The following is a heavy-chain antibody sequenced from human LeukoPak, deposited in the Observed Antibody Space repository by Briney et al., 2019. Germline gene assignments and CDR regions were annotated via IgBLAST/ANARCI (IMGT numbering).Heavy chain of an antibody. V-gene: IGHV4-39*02. D-gene: IGHD6-13*01. J-gene: IGHJ4*02. CDR2: IYYSGST. Sequence: SETLSLTCTVSGGSISSSSYYWGWIRQPPGKGLEWIGSIYYSGSTYYNPSLKSRVTISVDTSKNQFSLKLSSVTAADTAVYYCAREVSSSWYCYYFDYWGQGTLVTVSS. CDR1: GGSISSSSYY. CDR3: AREVSSSWYCYYFDY.